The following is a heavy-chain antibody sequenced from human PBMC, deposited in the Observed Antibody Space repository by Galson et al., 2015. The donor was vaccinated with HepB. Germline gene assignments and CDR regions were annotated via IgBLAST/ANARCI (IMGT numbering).Heavy chain of an antibody. V-gene: IGHV1-2*02. Sequence: SVKVSCKASGYTFTGYYMHWVRQAPGQGLEWMGWINPNSGGTNYAQKFQGRVTMTRDTSISTAYMELSRLRSDDTAVYYCARDRLVPAAANNWFDPWGQGTLVTVSS. CDR1: GYTFTGYY. D-gene: IGHD2-2*01. CDR2: INPNSGGT. CDR3: ARDRLVPAAANNWFDP. J-gene: IGHJ5*02.